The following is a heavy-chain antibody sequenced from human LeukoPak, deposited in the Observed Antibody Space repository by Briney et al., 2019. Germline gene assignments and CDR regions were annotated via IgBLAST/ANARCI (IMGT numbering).Heavy chain of an antibody. CDR1: GFPIRGYL. Sequence: GALELSLSASGFPIRGYLMPWVRQPPGKGLPLVSHINSDATSTTVADSVKGRFTISRDNAKNTLYLQMNSLRADDTAVYYCTRGETVSSWSTFDYWGQGTLVTVSS. D-gene: IGHD6-13*01. J-gene: IGHJ4*02. CDR2: INSDATST. CDR3: TRGETVSSWSTFDY. V-gene: IGHV3-74*01.